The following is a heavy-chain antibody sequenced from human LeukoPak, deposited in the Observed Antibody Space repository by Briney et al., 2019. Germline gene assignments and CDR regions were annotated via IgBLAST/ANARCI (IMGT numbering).Heavy chain of an antibody. CDR2: ISAYNGKT. CDR1: GYTFTTNG. D-gene: IGHD5-12*01. V-gene: IGHV1-18*01. Sequence: ASVKVSCKSSGYTFTTNGISWVRQAPGHGLEWIGWISAYNGKTNYAQKLQGRVTMTTDTSTSTAYMELRSLRSDDTAVYYCARAGPGLRKSEYVDYWGQGTLVTVSS. CDR3: ARAGPGLRKSEYVDY. J-gene: IGHJ4*02.